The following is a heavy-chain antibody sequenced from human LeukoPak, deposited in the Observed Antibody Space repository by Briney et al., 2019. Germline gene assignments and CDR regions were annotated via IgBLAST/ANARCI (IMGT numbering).Heavy chain of an antibody. V-gene: IGHV4-34*01. CDR1: GGSFSGYY. CDR3: ARERSGYYYYYYMDV. J-gene: IGHJ6*03. D-gene: IGHD3-10*01. CDR2: INHSGST. Sequence: PSETLSITCAVYGGSFSGYYWSWIRQPPGKGLEWIGEINHSGSTNYNPSLKSRVTISVDTSKNQFSLKLSSVTAADTAVYYCARERSGYYYYYYMDVWGKGTTVTVSS.